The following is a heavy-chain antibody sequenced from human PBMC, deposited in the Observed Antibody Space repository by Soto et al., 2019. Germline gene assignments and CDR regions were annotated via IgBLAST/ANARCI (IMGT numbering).Heavy chain of an antibody. Sequence: QVQLQESGPGLVKPSETLSLTCTVSGGSISSYYWSWIRQPPGQGLEWIGYIYYSGCTNYNPSLKSRGTISVDTSKNQFSLKLSSVTAADTAVYYCARVSGIAVAGPRPYYFDYWGQGTLVTVSS. CDR1: GGSISSYY. CDR2: IYYSGCT. D-gene: IGHD6-19*01. CDR3: ARVSGIAVAGPRPYYFDY. V-gene: IGHV4-59*01. J-gene: IGHJ4*02.